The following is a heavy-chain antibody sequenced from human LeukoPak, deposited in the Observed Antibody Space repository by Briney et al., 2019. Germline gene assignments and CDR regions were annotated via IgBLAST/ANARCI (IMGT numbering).Heavy chain of an antibody. D-gene: IGHD2-21*02. CDR3: ARNYCGGDCYRYFQH. CDR1: GFTFSGYW. Sequence: GGSLRLSCAASGFTFSGYWINWVRQAPGKGLEWVSCISGDRSNTNYADSVKGRFTISRDNAKNTVYLQMNSLRAEDTAVYYCARNYCGGDCYRYFQHWGQGTLVTVSA. V-gene: IGHV3-74*01. CDR2: ISGDRSNT. J-gene: IGHJ1*01.